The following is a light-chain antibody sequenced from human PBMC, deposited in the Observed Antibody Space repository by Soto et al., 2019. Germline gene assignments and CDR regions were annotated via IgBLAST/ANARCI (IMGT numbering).Light chain of an antibody. Sequence: QSALTQPPSASGSPGQSVTISCAGTYSDIGDYNYVSWYQQHPGKVPKLIISEVSKRPSGVPDRFSGSKSGYTASLTVSDLQPADEAVYYCSSYSGTNSNAIFGGGTKLTVL. CDR2: EVS. V-gene: IGLV2-8*01. CDR3: SSYSGTNSNAI. J-gene: IGLJ2*01. CDR1: YSDIGDYNY.